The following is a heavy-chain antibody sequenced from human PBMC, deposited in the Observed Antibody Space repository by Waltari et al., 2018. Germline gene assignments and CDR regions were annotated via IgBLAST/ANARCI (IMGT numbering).Heavy chain of an antibody. CDR3: ARDPGIAAAGDYYYYYMDV. D-gene: IGHD6-13*01. CDR2: INWNGGST. J-gene: IGHJ6*03. Sequence: EVQLVESGGGVVRPGGSLRLSCAASGFTFDAYGMSWVRQAPGKGLEWVSGINWNGGSTGYADSVKGRFTISRDNAKNSLYLQMNSLRAEDTALYYCARDPGIAAAGDYYYYYMDVWGKETTVTVSS. CDR1: GFTFDAYG. V-gene: IGHV3-20*04.